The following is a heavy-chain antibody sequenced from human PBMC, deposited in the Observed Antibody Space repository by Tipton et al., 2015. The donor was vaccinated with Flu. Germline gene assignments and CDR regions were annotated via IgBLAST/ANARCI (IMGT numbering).Heavy chain of an antibody. CDR2: IYSGEDT. CDR1: GFTVRNNY. V-gene: IGHV3-66*01. J-gene: IGHJ4*02. CDR3: ARGMSDYGDLYLDY. D-gene: IGHD4-17*01. Sequence: SLRLSCVASGFTVRNNYMTWVRQAPGKGLEWISVIYSGEDTHYADSVKGRFTISRDNSKNTVYLLMNSLRAEDTAVYYCARGMSDYGDLYLDYWGQGTLVTVSP.